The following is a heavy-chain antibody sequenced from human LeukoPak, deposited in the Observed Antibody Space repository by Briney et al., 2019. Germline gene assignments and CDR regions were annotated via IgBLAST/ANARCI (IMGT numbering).Heavy chain of an antibody. Sequence: GGSLRLSCAASGFTLRTYGMHWVRHAPGKGLEWVAFIRYDGNKKYYADSVKGRLTISRDNSQNTLYLQMNSLRPEDTAVYYCAKEPYGSENYYYYMEAWGKGTTVTVSS. CDR2: IRYDGNKK. D-gene: IGHD3-10*01. J-gene: IGHJ6*03. CDR1: GFTLRTYG. V-gene: IGHV3-30*02. CDR3: AKEPYGSENYYYYMEA.